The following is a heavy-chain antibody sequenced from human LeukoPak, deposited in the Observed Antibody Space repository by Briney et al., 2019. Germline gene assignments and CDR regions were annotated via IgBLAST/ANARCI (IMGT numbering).Heavy chain of an antibody. J-gene: IGHJ5*02. CDR1: GGSISSYY. V-gene: IGHV4-4*07. D-gene: IGHD3-16*02. CDR3: AREEYDYVWGSYRPNWFDP. CDR2: IYTSGST. Sequence: SETLSLTCTVSGGSISSYYWSWVGQPAGKGVEWIGRIYTSGSTNYNPSLKSGVTISVHTSKNQFSLKLSSVTAADTAVYYCAREEYDYVWGSYRPNWFDPWGQGTLVTVSS.